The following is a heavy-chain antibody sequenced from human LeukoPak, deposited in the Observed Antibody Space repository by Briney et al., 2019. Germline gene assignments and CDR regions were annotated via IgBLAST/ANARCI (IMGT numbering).Heavy chain of an antibody. CDR3: ARGRNGFFDY. CDR1: GFTFSTYW. D-gene: IGHD5-24*01. Sequence: GGSLRLSCAASGFTFSTYWMHWVRQAPGKGLVWVSQINRDSGRTSYADTVKGGLTISRDNAKNTVYLQINSLRAEETAMYYCARGRNGFFDYWGHGTLVTVSS. J-gene: IGHJ4*01. V-gene: IGHV3-74*01. CDR2: INRDSGRT.